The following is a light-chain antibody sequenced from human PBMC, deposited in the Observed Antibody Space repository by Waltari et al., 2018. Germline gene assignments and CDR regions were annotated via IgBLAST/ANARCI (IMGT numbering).Light chain of an antibody. Sequence: EIVMTQSPATLSVSPGDTASLSCRASQSVSSNLAWYQQKTGQAPRLLIYGAYTRATGIPARFSGSGSGTEFTLTISSLQSEDFAVYYCQQYNNWPPYTFGQGTKLEIK. V-gene: IGKV3-15*01. CDR3: QQYNNWPPYT. CDR1: QSVSSN. CDR2: GAY. J-gene: IGKJ2*01.